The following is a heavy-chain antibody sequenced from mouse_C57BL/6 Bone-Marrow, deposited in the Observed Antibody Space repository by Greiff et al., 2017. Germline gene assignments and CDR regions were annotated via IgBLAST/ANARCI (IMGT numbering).Heavy chain of an antibody. V-gene: IGHV1-52*01. CDR2: IDPSDSET. CDR3: ARCYYGSSPLYY. J-gene: IGHJ2*01. Sequence: QVQLQQPGAELVRPGSSVKLSCKASGYTFTSYWMHWVKQRPIQGLEWIGNIDPSDSETQYTQKFKDKATLTVDKSSSTAYMQLSSLTSEDSAVSYSARCYYGSSPLYYWGQGTTLTVSS. CDR1: GYTFTSYW. D-gene: IGHD1-1*01.